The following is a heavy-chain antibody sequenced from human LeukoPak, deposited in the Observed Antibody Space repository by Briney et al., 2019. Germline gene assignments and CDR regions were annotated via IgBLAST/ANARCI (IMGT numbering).Heavy chain of an antibody. Sequence: SETLSLTCTVSGGSISSYYWSWIRQPPGKGLEWIGYIYYSGSTNYNPSLKSRVTISVDTSKNQFSLKLSSVAAADTAVYYCARHARGIAALVNWFDPWGQGTLVTVSS. D-gene: IGHD6-6*01. CDR3: ARHARGIAALVNWFDP. CDR1: GGSISSYY. CDR2: IYYSGST. J-gene: IGHJ5*02. V-gene: IGHV4-59*08.